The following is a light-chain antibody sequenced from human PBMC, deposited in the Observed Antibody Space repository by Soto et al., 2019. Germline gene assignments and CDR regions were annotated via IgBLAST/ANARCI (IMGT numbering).Light chain of an antibody. CDR3: GSFVHGTSYV. V-gene: IGLV2-8*01. Sequence: QSVLTQAPSASGSPGQSVTISCAGTSNDVGRFNYVSWYQRHPGKAPKLIIYEVNKRPSGVPDRFSGSKSGNTASLTVSGLQAEDEADYFCGSFVHGTSYVFGTGTKVTVL. CDR1: SNDVGRFNY. J-gene: IGLJ1*01. CDR2: EVN.